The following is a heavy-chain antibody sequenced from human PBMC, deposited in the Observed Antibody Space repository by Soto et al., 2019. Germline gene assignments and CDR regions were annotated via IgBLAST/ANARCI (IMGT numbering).Heavy chain of an antibody. CDR1: GFTFSSYW. Sequence: QPGGSLRLSCADSGFTFSSYWMSWVRQAPGQGLEWVANVKYDGSQTYYVGSVKGRFTISRDNAKNSLYLQMNSLRAEDTAVYYCTRDFQGPLDYGMDVWGQGTTVTVSS. CDR2: VKYDGSQT. J-gene: IGHJ6*02. D-gene: IGHD1-1*01. V-gene: IGHV3-7*01. CDR3: TRDFQGPLDYGMDV.